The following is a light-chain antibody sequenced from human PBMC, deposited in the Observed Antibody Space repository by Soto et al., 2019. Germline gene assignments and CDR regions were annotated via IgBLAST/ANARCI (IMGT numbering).Light chain of an antibody. CDR1: LSVSVY. Sequence: VVLTQSPATLSLSPGERATLSCRTSLSVSVYLDWYQQKPGQAPRLLISDASNRATGIPARFSGSGFGTDFTLTISKVEPEDFAVYYCQQYGTPRSVTFGQGTRLE. CDR2: DAS. J-gene: IGKJ5*01. V-gene: IGKV3-11*01. CDR3: QQYGTPRSVT.